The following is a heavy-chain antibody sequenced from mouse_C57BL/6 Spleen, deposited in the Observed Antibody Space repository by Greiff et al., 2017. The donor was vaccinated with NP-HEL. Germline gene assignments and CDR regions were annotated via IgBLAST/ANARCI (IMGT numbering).Heavy chain of an antibody. CDR2: ISSGGSYT. V-gene: IGHV5-6*02. CDR3: ARHEAGIFDY. D-gene: IGHD4-1*01. J-gene: IGHJ2*01. CDR1: GFTFSSYG. Sequence: DVMLVESGGDLVKPGGSLKLSCAASGFTFSSYGMSWVRQTPDKRLEWVATISSGGSYTYYPDSVKGRFTISRDNAKNTLYLQMSSLKSEDTAMYYCARHEAGIFDYWGQGTTLTVSS.